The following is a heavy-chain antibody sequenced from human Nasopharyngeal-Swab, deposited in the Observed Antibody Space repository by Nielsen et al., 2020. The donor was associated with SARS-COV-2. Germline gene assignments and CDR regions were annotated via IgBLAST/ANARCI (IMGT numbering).Heavy chain of an antibody. J-gene: IGHJ6*02. Sequence: SETLSLTCTVSGGSISSYYWSWIRQPPGKGLEWIGYIYYSGSTNYNPSLKSRVTISVDTSKNQFSLKLSSVTAADTAVYYCARQRTDFWSGPNYYYYGADVWGQGTTGTVSS. CDR3: ARQRTDFWSGPNYYYYGADV. CDR2: IYYSGST. CDR1: GGSISSYY. V-gene: IGHV4-59*13. D-gene: IGHD3-3*01.